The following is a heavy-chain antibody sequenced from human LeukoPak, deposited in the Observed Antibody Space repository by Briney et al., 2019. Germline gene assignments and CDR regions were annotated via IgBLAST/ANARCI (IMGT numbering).Heavy chain of an antibody. Sequence: GGSLRHSCAASGFTFSSYGMHWVRQAPGKGLEWVAVIWYDGSNKYYADSVKGRFTISRDNSKNTLYLQMNSLRAEDTAVYYCARAAETYYDFWSGYIGYWGQGTLVTVSS. V-gene: IGHV3-33*01. CDR3: ARAAETYYDFWSGYIGY. J-gene: IGHJ4*02. CDR2: IWYDGSNK. CDR1: GFTFSSYG. D-gene: IGHD3-3*01.